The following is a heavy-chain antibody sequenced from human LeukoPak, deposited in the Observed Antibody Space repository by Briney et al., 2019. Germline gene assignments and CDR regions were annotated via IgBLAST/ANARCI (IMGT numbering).Heavy chain of an antibody. J-gene: IGHJ4*02. V-gene: IGHV3-11*01. CDR1: GFTFSDYY. CDR3: ARIRYSNYGDY. CDR2: ISSSGSTI. D-gene: IGHD4-11*01. Sequence: GGSLRPSCAASGFTFSDYYMSWIRQAPGKGLEWVSYISSSGSTIYYADSVKGRFTISRDNAKSSLYLQMNSLRAEDTAVYYCARIRYSNYGDYWGQGTLVTVSS.